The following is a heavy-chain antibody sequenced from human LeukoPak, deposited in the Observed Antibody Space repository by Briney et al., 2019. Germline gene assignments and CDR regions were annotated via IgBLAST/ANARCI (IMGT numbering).Heavy chain of an antibody. Sequence: GGSLRLSCAASGFTFSSYGMHWVRQAPGKGLEWVAFIRYDGSNKYYADSVKGRFTISRDNSKNTLYLQMNGLRAEDTAVYYCAKDGAGSYPFFDYWGQGTLVTVSS. CDR2: IRYDGSNK. CDR3: AKDGAGSYPFFDY. CDR1: GFTFSSYG. V-gene: IGHV3-30*02. J-gene: IGHJ4*02. D-gene: IGHD3-16*02.